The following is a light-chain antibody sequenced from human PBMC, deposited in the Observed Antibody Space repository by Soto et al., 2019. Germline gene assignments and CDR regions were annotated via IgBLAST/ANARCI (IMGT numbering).Light chain of an antibody. J-gene: IGLJ1*01. CDR1: SSDVGGYNY. CDR2: DVS. Sequence: QSVLTQPASVSGSPGQSITISCTGTSSDVGGYNYVPWYQRHPGKAPKLMIYDVSNRPSGVSNRFSGSKSGNTASLTISGLQAEDEADYYCSSYTSSLYVFGTGTKVTVL. V-gene: IGLV2-14*01. CDR3: SSYTSSLYV.